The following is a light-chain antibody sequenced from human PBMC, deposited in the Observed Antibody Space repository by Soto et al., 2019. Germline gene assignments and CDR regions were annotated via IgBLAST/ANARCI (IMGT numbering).Light chain of an antibody. V-gene: IGLV2-14*01. Sequence: QSALTQPGSVSGSPGQSITISCTGTSSDGGGYIYVSWYQQHPGKAPKLVIYEVSNRPSGVSDRFSGSKSGNTASLTISGLQAEDEADYFCSSYTTGSSVYVFGSGTKVTVL. J-gene: IGLJ1*01. CDR3: SSYTTGSSVYV. CDR1: SSDGGGYIY. CDR2: EVS.